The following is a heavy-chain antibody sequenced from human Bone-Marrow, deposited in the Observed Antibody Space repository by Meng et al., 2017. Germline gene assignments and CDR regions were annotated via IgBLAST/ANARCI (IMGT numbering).Heavy chain of an antibody. V-gene: IGHV1-18*01. J-gene: IGHJ3*02. CDR3: ARDYYDSSEDDAFDI. D-gene: IGHD3-22*01. CDR1: GGTFGSYA. CDR2: ISAYNGNT. Sequence: ASVKVSCKASGGTFGSYAISWVRQAPGQGLEWMGWISAYNGNTNYAQKLQGRVTMTTDTSTSTAYMELRSLRSDDTAVYYCARDYYDSSEDDAFDIWGQGTMVTVSS.